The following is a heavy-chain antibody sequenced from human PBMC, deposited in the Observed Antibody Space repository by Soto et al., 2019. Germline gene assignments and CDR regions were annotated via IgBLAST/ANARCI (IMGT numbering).Heavy chain of an antibody. Sequence: QVQLQESGPGLVKPSQTLSLTCTVSGGSITSSGYYWSWIRQHPGEGLEWIGFTSNSGSTSYNPPLKSRVTISVDTSSNQFSLNLKSVTTADTAVYYCARGGGSTKVDYWGQGTLVTVSP. V-gene: IGHV4-31*03. CDR2: TSNSGST. J-gene: IGHJ4*02. CDR1: GGSITSSGYY. D-gene: IGHD2-2*01. CDR3: ARGGGSTKVDY.